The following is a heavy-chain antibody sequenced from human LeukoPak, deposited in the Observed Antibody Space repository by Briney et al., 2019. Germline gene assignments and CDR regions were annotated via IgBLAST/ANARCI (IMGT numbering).Heavy chain of an antibody. V-gene: IGHV1-24*01. J-gene: IGHJ6*04. CDR2: FDPEDGET. CDR3: ATYYDISPSGDYYGMDV. Sequence: ASVKVSCEVSGYTLTELSMHWVRQAPGKGLEWMGGFDPEDGETIYAQKFQGRVTMTEDTSTDTAYMELSSLRSEDTAVYYCATYYDISPSGDYYGMDVWGKGTTVTVSS. D-gene: IGHD3-9*01. CDR1: GYTLTELS.